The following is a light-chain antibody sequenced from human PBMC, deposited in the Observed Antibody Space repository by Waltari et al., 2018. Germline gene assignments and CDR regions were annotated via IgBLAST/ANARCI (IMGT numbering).Light chain of an antibody. Sequence: SYELTQPPSVSVSPGQTANITCSGDKLGNKYVCWFQQKPGQSPLLVIFQNNRRPSGLPERFSGSNSGNTATLTISGTQVMDESDFYCQACDSSTAVFGSGTKVTVL. J-gene: IGLJ1*01. CDR1: KLGNKY. V-gene: IGLV3-1*01. CDR3: QACDSSTAV. CDR2: QNN.